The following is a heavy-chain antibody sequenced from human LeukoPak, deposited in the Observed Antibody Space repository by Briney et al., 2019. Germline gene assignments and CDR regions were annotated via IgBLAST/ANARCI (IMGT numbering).Heavy chain of an antibody. CDR1: GFTFNKHW. CDR2: INSDGSST. CDR3: ARTGTAMVSAFDI. V-gene: IGHV3-74*01. Sequence: PGGSLRLSCAASGFTFNKHWMHWVRQAPGKGLVWVSRINSDGSSTSYADSVKGRFTIYRDNAKNTLFLQMNSLRAEDTAVYYCARTGTAMVSAFDIWGQGTLVTASS. J-gene: IGHJ3*02. D-gene: IGHD5-18*01.